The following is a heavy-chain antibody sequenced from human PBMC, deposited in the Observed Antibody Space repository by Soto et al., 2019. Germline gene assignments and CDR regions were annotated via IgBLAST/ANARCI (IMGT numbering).Heavy chain of an antibody. CDR3: TTVVGHLRGRYSGYPYYYLDV. Sequence: EDPLVESGGGLVKPGGSLRLSCAASGFTFRNAWMSWVRQAPGKGLEWVGRIKTNTDGGTTDDAAPVKDRFTISRDDSKNTLFLQMQSLKHEDTPVYYCTTVVGHLRGRYSGYPYYYLDVWGKGTTVTVSS. J-gene: IGHJ6*03. D-gene: IGHD5-12*01. CDR1: GFTFRNAW. V-gene: IGHV3-15*01. CDR2: IKTNTDGGTT.